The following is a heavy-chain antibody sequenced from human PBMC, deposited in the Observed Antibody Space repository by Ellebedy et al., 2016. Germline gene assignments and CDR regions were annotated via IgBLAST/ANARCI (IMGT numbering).Heavy chain of an antibody. V-gene: IGHV3-7*01. CDR3: TREFETWFGELSPDY. CDR1: GFIFSTAW. J-gene: IGHJ4*02. Sequence: GESLKISXAASGFIFSTAWMSWVRLTAETGLEWVANINQDGSEIYYVDSAKGRFTISRDNANNSLFLQMNNLRIDDTALYFCTREFETWFGELSPDYWGQGTRVTVSS. CDR2: INQDGSEI. D-gene: IGHD3-10*01.